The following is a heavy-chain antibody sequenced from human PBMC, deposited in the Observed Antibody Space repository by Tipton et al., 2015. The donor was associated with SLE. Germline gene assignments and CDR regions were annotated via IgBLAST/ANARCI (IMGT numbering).Heavy chain of an antibody. CDR2: IYYSGST. D-gene: IGHD1-26*01. Sequence: GLVKPSETLSLTCTVSGGSISSSSYYWGWIRQPPGKGLEWLGTIYYSGSTYYNPSLKSRVTISVDTSKNQFSLKLNSVTAADTAVYYCARMGWDPGPGFYWGQGTLVTVSS. J-gene: IGHJ4*02. V-gene: IGHV4-39*01. CDR1: GGSISSSSYY. CDR3: ARMGWDPGPGFY.